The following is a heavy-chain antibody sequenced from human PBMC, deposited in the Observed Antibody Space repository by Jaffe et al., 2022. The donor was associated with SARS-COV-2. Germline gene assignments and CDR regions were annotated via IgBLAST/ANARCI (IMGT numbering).Heavy chain of an antibody. J-gene: IGHJ6*02. Sequence: EVQLVESGGGLVQPGGSLRLSCAASGFTFSDYWMTWVRQAPGKGLEWVATLKAEGSEKFYVDSVKGRFSISRDSAENSLYLQMNSLRVDDTAVYYCVRDPMVVWGQGTTVTVSS. CDR2: LKAEGSEK. V-gene: IGHV3-7*01. CDR3: VRDPMVV. CDR1: GFTFSDYW.